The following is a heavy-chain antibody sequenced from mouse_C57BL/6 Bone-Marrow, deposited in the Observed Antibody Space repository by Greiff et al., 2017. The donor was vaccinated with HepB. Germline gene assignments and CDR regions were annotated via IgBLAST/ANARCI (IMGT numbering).Heavy chain of an antibody. CDR3: APWFAY. J-gene: IGHJ3*01. CDR2: INPYNGGT. CDR1: GYTFTGYW. Sequence: EVQLQPSGAELMKPGASVKLSCKATGYTFTGYWIEWVKQRPGPGLEWIGVINPYNGGTSYNQKFKGKATLTVDKSSSTAYMELNSLTSEDSAVYYCAPWFAYWGQGTLVTVSA. V-gene: IGHV1-19*01.